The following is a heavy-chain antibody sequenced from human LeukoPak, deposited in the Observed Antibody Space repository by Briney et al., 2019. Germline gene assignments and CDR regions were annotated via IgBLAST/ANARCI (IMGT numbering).Heavy chain of an antibody. CDR3: AREGSYYDFWSGYYAPYYYYYYMGV. CDR1: GYTFTSYG. Sequence: ASVKVSCKASGYTFTSYGISWVRQAPGQGLEWMGWISAYNGNTNYAQKLQGRVTMTTDTSTSTAYMELRSLRSDDTAVYYCAREGSYYDFWSGYYAPYYYYYYMGVWGKGTTVTVSS. J-gene: IGHJ6*03. D-gene: IGHD3-3*01. CDR2: ISAYNGNT. V-gene: IGHV1-18*01.